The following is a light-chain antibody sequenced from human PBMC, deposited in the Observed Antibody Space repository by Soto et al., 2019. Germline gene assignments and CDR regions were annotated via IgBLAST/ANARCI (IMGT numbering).Light chain of an antibody. V-gene: IGLV2-11*01. J-gene: IGLJ2*01. Sequence: QSALTQPRSVSGSPGQSVTFSCTGTSSDVGGYNYVSWYQQHPGKAPKLMIYDVSKRPSGVPDRFSGSKSGNTASLTISGLQAEDEADYYCCSYAGSYTLAFGGGTKVTVL. CDR1: SSDVGGYNY. CDR2: DVS. CDR3: CSYAGSYTLA.